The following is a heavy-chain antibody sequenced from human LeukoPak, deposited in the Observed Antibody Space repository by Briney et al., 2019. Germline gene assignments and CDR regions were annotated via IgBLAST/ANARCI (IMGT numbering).Heavy chain of an antibody. J-gene: IGHJ6*03. CDR3: ARLPSSSGWYSGYMDV. D-gene: IGHD6-19*01. CDR2: IYPGDSET. V-gene: IGHV5-51*01. CDR1: GYSFSTYW. Sequence: GESLKISCKGSGYSFSTYWIVWVRQMPGKGLEWVGLIYPGDSETRYSPSFQGQVTISADKSISTAYLQWSSLKASDTAMYYCARLPSSSGWYSGYMDVWGKGTTVTIAS.